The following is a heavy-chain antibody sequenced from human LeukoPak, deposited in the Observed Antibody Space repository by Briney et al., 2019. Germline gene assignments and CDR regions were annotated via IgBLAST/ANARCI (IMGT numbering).Heavy chain of an antibody. D-gene: IGHD6-13*01. V-gene: IGHV3-30-3*01. CDR1: GFTFSSYA. CDR2: ISYDGSNK. CDR3: ASLRGIAAAGTFDP. Sequence: GSLRLSCAASGFTFSSYAMHCVRQAPGKGLEWVAVISYDGSNKYYADSVKGRFTISRDNSKNTLYLQMNSLRAEDTAVYYCASLRGIAAAGTFDPWGQGTLVTVSS. J-gene: IGHJ5*02.